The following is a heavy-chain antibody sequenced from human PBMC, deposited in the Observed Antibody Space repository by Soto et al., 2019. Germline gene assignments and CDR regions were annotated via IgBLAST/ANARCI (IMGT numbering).Heavy chain of an antibody. D-gene: IGHD3-22*01. CDR2: IYYSGST. CDR3: ARYPYYYDGGGMDV. V-gene: IGHV4-31*02. Sequence: HPGKGLEWIGYIYYSGSTYYNPSLKSRVTISVDTSKNQFSLKLSSVTAADTAVYYCARYPYYYDGGGMDVWGQGTTVTVSS. J-gene: IGHJ6*02.